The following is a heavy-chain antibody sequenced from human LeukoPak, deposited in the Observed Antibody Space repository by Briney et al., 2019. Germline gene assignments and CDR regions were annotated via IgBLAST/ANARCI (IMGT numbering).Heavy chain of an antibody. Sequence: GGSLRLSCAASGFTFSSYAMSWVRQAPGNGLEWVSAISGSGGSTYYADSVKGRFTISRDNSKNTLYLQMNSLRAEDTAVYYCAKDNSMYYDISYYYGMDVWGQGTTVTVSS. CDR1: GFTFSSYA. CDR3: AKDNSMYYDISYYYGMDV. J-gene: IGHJ6*02. V-gene: IGHV3-23*01. D-gene: IGHD3-9*01. CDR2: ISGSGGST.